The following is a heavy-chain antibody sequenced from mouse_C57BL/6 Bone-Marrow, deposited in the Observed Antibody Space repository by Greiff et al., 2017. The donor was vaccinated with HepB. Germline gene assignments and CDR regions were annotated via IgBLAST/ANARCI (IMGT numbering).Heavy chain of an antibody. CDR3: VGYGSRYFDV. D-gene: IGHD1-1*01. Sequence: VQLQQSGPELVKPGASVKISCKASGYSFTGYYMNWVKQSPEKSLEWIGEINPSTGGTTYNQKFKAKATLTVDKSSSTAYMQLKSLTSEDSAVYYCVGYGSRYFDVWGTGTTVTVSS. CDR2: INPSTGGT. CDR1: GYSFTGYY. V-gene: IGHV1-42*01. J-gene: IGHJ1*03.